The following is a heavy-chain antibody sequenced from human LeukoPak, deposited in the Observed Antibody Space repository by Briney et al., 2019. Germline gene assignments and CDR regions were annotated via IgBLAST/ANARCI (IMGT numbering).Heavy chain of an antibody. Sequence: ASVKVSCKASGYTFTSYAMHWVRQAPGQRLEWMGWINAGNGNTKYSQKFQGRVTITRDTSASTAYMELSSLRSEDTAVHYCARGYGDYVWCFDLWGRGTLVTVSS. CDR1: GYTFTSYA. D-gene: IGHD4-17*01. CDR3: ARGYGDYVWCFDL. J-gene: IGHJ2*01. V-gene: IGHV1-3*01. CDR2: INAGNGNT.